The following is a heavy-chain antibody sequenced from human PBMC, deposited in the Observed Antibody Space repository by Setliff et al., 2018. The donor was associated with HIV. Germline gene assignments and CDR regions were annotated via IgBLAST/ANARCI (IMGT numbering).Heavy chain of an antibody. CDR3: ARGVAWSGLVYYYYYMDV. CDR2: MYYSGST. V-gene: IGHV4-59*01. J-gene: IGHJ6*03. D-gene: IGHD3-3*01. CDR1: GDSISSYY. Sequence: PSETLSLTCTVSGDSISSYYWSWIRQPPGKGLEWIGYMYYSGSTNYNPPLKSRASMLADTAKNQVSLRVTSVTAADSAVYYCARGVAWSGLVYYYYYMDVWGKGTTVTVSS.